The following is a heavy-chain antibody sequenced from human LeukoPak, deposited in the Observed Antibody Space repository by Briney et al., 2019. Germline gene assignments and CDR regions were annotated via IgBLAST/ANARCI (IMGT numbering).Heavy chain of an antibody. CDR3: ARRMVTTEDFDY. V-gene: IGHV5-51*01. D-gene: IGHD4-11*01. CDR2: IYPADSDT. CDR1: GYSSTNYW. J-gene: IGHJ4*02. Sequence: GESLKLYCKGSGYSSTNYWIGWVRQMPGKGLEWMGIIYPADSDTKYSPSFQGQVTISADKSISTAYLQWSSLKASDTAMCYCARRMVTTEDFDYWGQGTLVTVSS.